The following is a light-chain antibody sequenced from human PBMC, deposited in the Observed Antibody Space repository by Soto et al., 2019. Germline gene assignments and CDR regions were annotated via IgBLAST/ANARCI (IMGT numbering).Light chain of an antibody. CDR2: WAS. CDR3: QQYYTTPLRT. J-gene: IGKJ2*01. CDR1: QSVLYSSNNKNY. Sequence: DIVMTQSPDSLAVSLGERATINCKSSQSVLYSSNNKNYLAWYQQKPGQPPKLLIYWASTRESGVPDGFSGSGSGTDFTLTISSLQAEDVAVYYCQQYYTTPLRTFGQGTKLEIK. V-gene: IGKV4-1*01.